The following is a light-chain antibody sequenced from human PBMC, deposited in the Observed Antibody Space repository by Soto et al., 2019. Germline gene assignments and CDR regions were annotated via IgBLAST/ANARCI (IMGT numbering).Light chain of an antibody. CDR3: QQSYTNSWT. CDR1: QSIATY. Sequence: DIQMTQSPSSLSASVGDKVTIACRASQSIATYLNWYQQKPGKAPKLLIHAASNLQRGVPSRFSGGGSGTDFTLTISSLQPEDFTTYYCQQSYTNSWTFGQGTKVDIK. CDR2: AAS. V-gene: IGKV1-39*01. J-gene: IGKJ1*01.